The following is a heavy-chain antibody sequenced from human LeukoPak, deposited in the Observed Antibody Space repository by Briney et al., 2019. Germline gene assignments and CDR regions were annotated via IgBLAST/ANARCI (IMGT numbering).Heavy chain of an antibody. Sequence: GGSLRLSCAASGFTFSAFSMNWVRQAPGKGLEWVSSISGSSSYIYYADSVKGRFTITRDNAKNLVYLQMNSLRAEDTAVYYCARGWGRSWDENWFDAWGQGIRVTPPQ. CDR2: ISGSSSYI. V-gene: IGHV3-21*01. CDR3: ARGWGRSWDENWFDA. J-gene: IGHJ5*02. D-gene: IGHD3-16*01. CDR1: GFTFSAFS.